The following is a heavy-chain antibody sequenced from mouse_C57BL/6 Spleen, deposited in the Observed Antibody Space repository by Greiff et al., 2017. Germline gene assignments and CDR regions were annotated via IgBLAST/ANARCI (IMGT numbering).Heavy chain of an antibody. V-gene: IGHV14-4*01. CDR2: IDPENGDT. CDR1: GFNIKDDY. J-gene: IGHJ4*01. CDR3: TTVASYYGSSYDAMDY. Sequence: VQLQQSGAELVRPGASVKLSCTASGFNIKDDYMHWVKQRPEQGLEWIGWIDPENGDTEYASQFQGKATITADTSSNTAYLQLSSLTSEDTAVYYCTTVASYYGSSYDAMDYWGQGTSVTVSS. D-gene: IGHD1-1*01.